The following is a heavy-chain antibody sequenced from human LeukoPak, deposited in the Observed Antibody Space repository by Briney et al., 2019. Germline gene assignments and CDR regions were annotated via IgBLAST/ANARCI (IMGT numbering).Heavy chain of an antibody. CDR1: GFTFNNYA. V-gene: IGHV3-30-3*01. D-gene: IGHD1-26*01. CDR2: ISFDGGNK. CDR3: ARDGIVGSPLFKFDY. J-gene: IGHJ4*02. Sequence: GGSLRLSCAASGFTFNNYAIHWVRQAPGKGLEWVAIISFDGGNKYYADSVKGRFTISRDNSKNTLYLQMNSLSAEDTAVYYCARDGIVGSPLFKFDYWGQGTLVTVSS.